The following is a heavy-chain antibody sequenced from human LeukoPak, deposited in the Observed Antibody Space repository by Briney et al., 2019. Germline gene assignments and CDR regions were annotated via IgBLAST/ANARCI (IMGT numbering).Heavy chain of an antibody. J-gene: IGHJ5*02. D-gene: IGHD2-2*01. Sequence: PLASVKVSCKASGGTFSSYAISWVRQAPGQGLEWMGGIIPIFGTANYAQKFQGGVTITTDESTSTAYMELSSLRSEDTAVYNCARDLGGGCCSSTSGTFYNWFDPWGQGTLVTVSS. CDR3: ARDLGGGCCSSTSGTFYNWFDP. CDR2: IIPIFGTA. CDR1: GGTFSSYA. V-gene: IGHV1-69*05.